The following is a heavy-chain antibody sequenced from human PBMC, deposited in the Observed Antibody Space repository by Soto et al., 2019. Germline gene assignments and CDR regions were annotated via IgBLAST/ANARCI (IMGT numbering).Heavy chain of an antibody. CDR1: GYTFTSYG. CDR2: ISAYNGNT. Sequence: ASVKVSCKASGYTFTSYGISWVRQAPGQGLEWMGWISAYNGNTNYAQKLQGRVTMTTDTSTSTAYMELRSLRSDDTAVYYCARAGYCSSNSCYGGMDVWGQGTTVTVS. J-gene: IGHJ6*02. V-gene: IGHV1-18*04. D-gene: IGHD2-2*01. CDR3: ARAGYCSSNSCYGGMDV.